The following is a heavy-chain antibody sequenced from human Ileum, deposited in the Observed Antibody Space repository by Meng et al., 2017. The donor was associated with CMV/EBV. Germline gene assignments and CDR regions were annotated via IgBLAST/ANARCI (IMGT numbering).Heavy chain of an antibody. V-gene: IGHV4-38-2*02. CDR1: GYDITKGFY. D-gene: IGHD1-7*01. CDR3: AKATAVDGNFDP. Sequence: SETLSLTCNVSGYDITKGFYWGWVRHPSRKGLEWPSSIYQSGKTYENSSRKSRVTISVDTSKNQFSLEMRFLTAADTAVYYCAKATAVDGNFDPWGQGMRVTVYS. J-gene: IGHJ5*02. CDR2: IYQSGKT.